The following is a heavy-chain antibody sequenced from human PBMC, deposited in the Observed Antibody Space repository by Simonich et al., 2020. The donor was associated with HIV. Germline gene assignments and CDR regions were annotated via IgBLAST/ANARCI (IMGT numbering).Heavy chain of an antibody. V-gene: IGHV4-31*03. CDR2: IYHSGST. CDR1: GGSINSGGYC. D-gene: IGHD3-22*01. Sequence: QVQLLESGPGLVKPSQTLSLTCTFSGGSINSGGYCWSWNRQHPGKGLGWLGSIYHSGSTYYNPSLQSRVSISVDTSKNQVSLKLSSVTAADTAVYYCARVLYDSSGYYRYFDYWGQGTLVTVSS. CDR3: ARVLYDSSGYYRYFDY. J-gene: IGHJ4*02.